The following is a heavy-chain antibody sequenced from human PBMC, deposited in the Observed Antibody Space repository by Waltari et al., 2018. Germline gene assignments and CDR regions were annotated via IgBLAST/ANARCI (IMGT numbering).Heavy chain of an antibody. CDR2: ISSSSSYI. V-gene: IGHV3-21*01. CDR3: ARDHSPAVAAPLIGWFDP. D-gene: IGHD6-19*01. CDR1: GFTFSSYS. Sequence: EVQLVESGGGLVKPGGSLLLSCAASGFTFSSYSMNWVRPAPGKGLEWVSSISSSSSYIYYADSVKGRFTISRDNAKNSLYLQMNSLRAEDTAVYYCARDHSPAVAAPLIGWFDPWGQGTLVTVSS. J-gene: IGHJ5*02.